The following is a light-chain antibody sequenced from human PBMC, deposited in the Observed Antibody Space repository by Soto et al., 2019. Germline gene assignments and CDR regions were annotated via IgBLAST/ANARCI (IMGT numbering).Light chain of an antibody. CDR2: KDT. J-gene: IGLJ2*01. V-gene: IGLV3-25*03. CDR3: QSADSSGTYV. CDR1: SFPKQY. Sequence: SCELTQPPSVSVSPGQTARITCSGDSFPKQYVYWYQQKPGQAPVLVIYKDTGRPSGIPERFSGSSSGTTVTLTISGVQAEDEADYYCQSADSSGTYVFGGGTKLTVL.